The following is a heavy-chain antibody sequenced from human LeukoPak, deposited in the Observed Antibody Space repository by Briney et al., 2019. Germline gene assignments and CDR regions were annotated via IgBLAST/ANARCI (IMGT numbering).Heavy chain of an antibody. Sequence: ASVKVSCKASGYSFTDYGLGWVRQAPGQGLEWMGWMKTDNDNRNYAQKFQGRVSMTTDASTSTAYMELKNLKSDDPAVYYCARDNSGEVADISDAFDIWGKGTKVTVSS. CDR1: GYSFTDYG. CDR3: ARDNSGEVADISDAFDI. V-gene: IGHV1-18*01. D-gene: IGHD3-16*01. CDR2: MKTDNDNR. J-gene: IGHJ3*02.